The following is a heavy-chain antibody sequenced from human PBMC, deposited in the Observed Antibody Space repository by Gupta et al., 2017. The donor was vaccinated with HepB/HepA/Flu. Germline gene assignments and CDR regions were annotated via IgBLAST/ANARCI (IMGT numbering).Heavy chain of an antibody. CDR2: IKQDGSEK. Sequence: EVQLVESGGGLVQPGGPLRLSCPASGFTCSSYWMSWVRQAPGKGLEWVANIKQDGSEKYYVDSVKGRFTISRDNAKNSLYLQMNSLRAEVTAVYYCAREILLMYWGQGTLVTVSS. D-gene: IGHD2-21*02. J-gene: IGHJ4*02. CDR3: AREILLMY. CDR1: GFTCSSYW. V-gene: IGHV3-7*01.